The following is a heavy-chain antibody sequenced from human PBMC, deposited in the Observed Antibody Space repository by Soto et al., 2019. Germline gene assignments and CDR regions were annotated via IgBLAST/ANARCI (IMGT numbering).Heavy chain of an antibody. Sequence: VQLVESGGGLVKPGGSLRLSCAASGFTFSSYSMNWVRQAPGKGLEWVSSISSSSSYIYYADSVKGRFTISRDNAKNSLYLQMNSLRAEDTAVYYCARGGYCSSTSCYLRDYWGQGTLVTVSS. CDR1: GFTFSSYS. D-gene: IGHD2-2*01. J-gene: IGHJ4*02. CDR2: ISSSSSYI. V-gene: IGHV3-21*01. CDR3: ARGGYCSSTSCYLRDY.